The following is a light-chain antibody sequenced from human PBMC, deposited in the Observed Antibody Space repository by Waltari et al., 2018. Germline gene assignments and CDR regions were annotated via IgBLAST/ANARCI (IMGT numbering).Light chain of an antibody. V-gene: IGKV1-5*03. CDR2: KAS. CDR3: QQYDTYPLT. J-gene: IGKJ4*01. Sequence: DIQMRQSPSTLSASIGDRVTITCRASHNIKTWVAWYPQKPGKAPKFLVYKASTLDSGVPSRFSGSGSGTEFTLTISSLQPDDFATYYCQQYDTYPLTFGGGTKVEIK. CDR1: HNIKTW.